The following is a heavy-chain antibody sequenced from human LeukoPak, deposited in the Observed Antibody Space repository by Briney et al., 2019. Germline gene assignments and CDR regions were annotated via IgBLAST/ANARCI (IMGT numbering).Heavy chain of an antibody. CDR1: GGSISSGGYY. CDR2: IYYSGST. Sequence: SQTLSLTCTVSGGSISSGGYYWSWIRQHPGKGLEWIGYIYYSGSTYYNPSLKSRVTISVDTSKNQFSLKLSSVTAADTAVYYCARDPNVLRFLEWHHSYYYYGMDVWGHGTTVTVSS. CDR3: ARDPNVLRFLEWHHSYYYYGMDV. D-gene: IGHD3-3*01. V-gene: IGHV4-31*03. J-gene: IGHJ6*02.